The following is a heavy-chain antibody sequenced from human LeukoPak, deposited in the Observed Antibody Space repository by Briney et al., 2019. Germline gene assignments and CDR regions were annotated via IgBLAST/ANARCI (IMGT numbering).Heavy chain of an antibody. CDR3: ARNNWGIDY. J-gene: IGHJ4*02. CDR2: ITSDGSDT. D-gene: IGHD7-27*01. V-gene: IGHV3-74*01. Sequence: GGSLRLSCVASGFTFRNHWMPWVRQVPGKGLVWVARITSDGSDTSHADSVEGRFTISRDNAKDTLYLEMNSLRVEDTAVYYCARNNWGIDYWGQGTLVAVSS. CDR1: GFTFRNHW.